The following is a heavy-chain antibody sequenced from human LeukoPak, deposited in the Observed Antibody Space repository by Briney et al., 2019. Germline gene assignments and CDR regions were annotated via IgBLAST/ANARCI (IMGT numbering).Heavy chain of an antibody. V-gene: IGHV1-69*01. CDR3: ARGGLYCSGGSCLRFDP. CDR2: IIPIFGTA. J-gene: IGHJ5*02. Sequence: GASVKVSCKASGGTFSSYAISWVRQAPGQGLEWMGGIIPIFGTANYAQKFQGGVTITADESTSTAYMELGSLRSEDTAVYYCARGGLYCSGGSCLRFDPWGQGTLVTVSS. CDR1: GGTFSSYA. D-gene: IGHD2-15*01.